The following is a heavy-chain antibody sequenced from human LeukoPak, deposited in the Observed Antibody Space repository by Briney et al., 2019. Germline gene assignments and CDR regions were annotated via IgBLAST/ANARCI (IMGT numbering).Heavy chain of an antibody. J-gene: IGHJ4*02. CDR2: ISSNGGST. V-gene: IGHV3-64*01. D-gene: IGHD3-3*01. CDR3: AKVLTRSGFLEWLLYGYFDY. CDR1: GFTFSSYA. Sequence: PGGSLRLSCAASGFTFSSYAMHWVRQAPGKGLEYVSAISSNGGSTYYANSVKGRFTISRDNSKNTLYLQMNSLRAEDTAVYYCAKVLTRSGFLEWLLYGYFDYWGQGTLVTVSS.